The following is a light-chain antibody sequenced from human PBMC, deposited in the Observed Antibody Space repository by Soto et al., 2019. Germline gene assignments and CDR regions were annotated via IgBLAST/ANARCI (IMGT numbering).Light chain of an antibody. J-gene: IGKJ1*01. Sequence: DIVMTQSPDSLAVSLGERATINCKSSQSVLYSSNNKNYLAWYQQKPGQPPKLLIYWASTRESGVPDRFSGSGSGTDFTLTISSLQAEDVAVYYCQQWSSIPKTFGHGTKVEIK. CDR3: QQWSSIPKT. CDR2: WAS. V-gene: IGKV4-1*01. CDR1: QSVLYSSNNKNY.